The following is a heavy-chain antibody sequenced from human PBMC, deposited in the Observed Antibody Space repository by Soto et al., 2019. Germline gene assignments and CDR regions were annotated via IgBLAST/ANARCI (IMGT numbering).Heavy chain of an antibody. CDR2: INHSGST. CDR3: ARGLYNWFDP. J-gene: IGHJ5*02. CDR1: GGSFSGYY. Sequence: SETLSLTCAVYGGSFSGYYWSWIRQPPGKGLEWIGEINHSGSTNYNPSLKSRVTISVDTSKNQFSLKLSSVTAADTAVYYCARGLYNWFDPWGQGTLVTVSS. V-gene: IGHV4-34*01.